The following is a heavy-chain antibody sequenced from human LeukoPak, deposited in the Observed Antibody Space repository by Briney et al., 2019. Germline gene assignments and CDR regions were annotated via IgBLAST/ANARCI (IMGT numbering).Heavy chain of an antibody. CDR2: ISSNGGST. CDR3: ARAPHYDFWSGWMSY. D-gene: IGHD3-3*01. V-gene: IGHV3-64*01. Sequence: PGGSLRLSCAASGFTFSSYAMHWVRQAPGKGLEYVSAISSNGGSTYYANSVKGRFTISRDNSKNTLYLQMGSLRAEDMAVYYCARAPHYDFWSGWMSYWGQGTLVTVSS. CDR1: GFTFSSYA. J-gene: IGHJ4*02.